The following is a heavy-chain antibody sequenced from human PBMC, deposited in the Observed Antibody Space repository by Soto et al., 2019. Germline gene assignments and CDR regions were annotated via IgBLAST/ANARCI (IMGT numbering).Heavy chain of an antibody. CDR2: IYYSGST. D-gene: IGHD3-10*01. V-gene: IGHV4-31*03. J-gene: IGHJ4*02. CDR3: AREIIWVRGVTNDY. CDR1: GGSISSGGYY. Sequence: SETLSLTCTVSGGSISSGGYYWSWIRQHPGKGLEWIGYIYYSGSTYYNPSLKSRVTISVDTSKNQFSLKLSSVTAADTAVYYCAREIIWVRGVTNDYWGQGTLVTVSS.